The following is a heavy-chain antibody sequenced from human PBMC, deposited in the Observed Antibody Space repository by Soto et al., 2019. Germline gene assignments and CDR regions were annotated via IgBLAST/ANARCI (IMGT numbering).Heavy chain of an antibody. J-gene: IGHJ3*02. Sequence: QLHLVQSGAVVKKPGASVTVSCSASGYPVTAYYMHWVRQAPGRGLEWMGGINPATGAAKYTQTSQGRGTITRDTSTRIVFMELSGLTSQDTAGFYCARGGGVGVAGSAAFDMWGQGTVVTVSS. V-gene: IGHV1-2*02. D-gene: IGHD3-3*01. CDR3: ARGGGVGVAGSAAFDM. CDR1: GYPVTAYY. CDR2: INPATGAA.